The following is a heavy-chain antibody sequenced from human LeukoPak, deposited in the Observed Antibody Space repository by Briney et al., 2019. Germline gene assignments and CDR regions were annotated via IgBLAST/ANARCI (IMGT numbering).Heavy chain of an antibody. CDR3: AKFYGDYPYYFDY. CDR1: EFTGFTFSGSA. J-gene: IGHJ4*02. CDR2: ISGSGAAT. V-gene: IGHV3-23*01. Sequence: PGGSLRLSCAASEFTGFTFSGSAMSWVRQAPGKGLEWVSAISGSGAATSYADSVKGRFTISRDNAKNSLYLQMNSLRAEDTAVYYCAKFYGDYPYYFDYWGQGTLVTVSS. D-gene: IGHD4-17*01.